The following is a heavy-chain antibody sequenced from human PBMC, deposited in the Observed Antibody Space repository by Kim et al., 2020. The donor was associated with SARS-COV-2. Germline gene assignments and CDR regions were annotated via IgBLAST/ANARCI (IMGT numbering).Heavy chain of an antibody. CDR1: GFTVSSNY. Sequence: GGSLRLSCAASGFTVSSNYMSWVRQAPGKGLEWVSVIYSGGSTYYADSVKGRFTISRDNSKNTLYLQMNSLRAEDTAVYYCARDHGTMVRGVTGYYYYYYGMDVWGQGTTVTVSS. CDR2: IYSGGST. V-gene: IGHV3-53*01. CDR3: ARDHGTMVRGVTGYYYYYYGMDV. D-gene: IGHD3-10*01. J-gene: IGHJ6*02.